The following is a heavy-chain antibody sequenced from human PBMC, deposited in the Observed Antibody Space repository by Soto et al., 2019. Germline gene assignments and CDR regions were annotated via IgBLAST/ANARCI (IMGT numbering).Heavy chain of an antibody. CDR2: ISAYNGNT. Sequence: ASVKVSCKASGYTFTSYGISWVRQAPGQGLEWMGWISAYNGNTNYAQKLQGRVTMTTDTSTSTAYMELRRLRSDDTAAYYCARDNFFHSSGYYHDHWGQGPLVTVSS. D-gene: IGHD3-22*01. CDR3: ARDNFFHSSGYYHDH. J-gene: IGHJ4*02. CDR1: GYTFTSYG. V-gene: IGHV1-18*04.